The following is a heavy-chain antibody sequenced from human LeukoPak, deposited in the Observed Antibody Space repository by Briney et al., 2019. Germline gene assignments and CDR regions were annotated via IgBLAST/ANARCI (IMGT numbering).Heavy chain of an antibody. V-gene: IGHV3-23*01. CDR2: ISGSGGST. J-gene: IGHJ5*02. CDR1: GFTFTSYA. D-gene: IGHD6-13*01. Sequence: PGGSLRLSCAASGFTFTSYAMSWVRQAPGKGLEWVSAISGSGGSTYYADSMKGRFTISRDNSKNTLYLQMNSLRAEDTAVYYCAKPRPSYSSSWYDHWGQGTLVTVSS. CDR3: AKPRPSYSSSWYDH.